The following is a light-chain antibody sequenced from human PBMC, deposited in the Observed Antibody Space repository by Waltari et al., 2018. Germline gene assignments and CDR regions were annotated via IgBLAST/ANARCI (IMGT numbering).Light chain of an antibody. CDR2: NNN. J-gene: IGLJ1*01. Sequence: QSVLTRPPSASGTPGHRVTISCSGSSYNIGTNTVNWYQPPPGTAPKLLIYNNNQWPSGVPDRFSGSKSGTSASLAISGLQSEDGADYYCAAWDDSLNGFYVFGTGTKVTVL. CDR3: AAWDDSLNGFYV. CDR1: SYNIGTNT. V-gene: IGLV1-44*01.